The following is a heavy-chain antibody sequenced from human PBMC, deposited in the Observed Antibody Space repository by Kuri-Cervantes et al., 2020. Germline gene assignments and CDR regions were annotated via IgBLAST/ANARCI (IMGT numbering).Heavy chain of an antibody. Sequence: SGPTLVKPTQTLTLTCTFSGFSLSASVVRVRWIRLRQPPGKALEWLARIDWDDGKFYSTSLKTRLTISKDTSKNQVVLTMTNMDPVDTATYYCAQRPPFGGNSFDYWGQGALVTVSS. CDR3: AQRPPFGGNSFDY. D-gene: IGHD4-23*01. V-gene: IGHV2-70*04. J-gene: IGHJ4*02. CDR1: GFSLSASVVR. CDR2: IDWDDGK.